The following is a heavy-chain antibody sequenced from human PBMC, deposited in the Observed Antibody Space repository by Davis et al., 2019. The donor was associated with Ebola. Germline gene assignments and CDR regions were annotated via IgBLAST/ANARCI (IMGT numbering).Heavy chain of an antibody. Sequence: SLKISCAASGFTFDDYAMHWVRQAPGKGLEWVSGISWNSGSIGYADSVKGRFTISRDNSKNTLYLQMNSLIGEDTAVYYCAMNWNANRWGRGTLVTVSS. CDR1: GFTFDDYA. V-gene: IGHV3-9*01. CDR3: AMNWNANR. J-gene: IGHJ5*02. D-gene: IGHD1-1*01. CDR2: ISWNSGSI.